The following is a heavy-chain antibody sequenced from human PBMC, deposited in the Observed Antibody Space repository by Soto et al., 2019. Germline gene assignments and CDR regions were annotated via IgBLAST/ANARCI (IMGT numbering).Heavy chain of an antibody. J-gene: IGHJ4*02. D-gene: IGHD1-26*01. CDR3: AREKTVGGIRLDN. CDR2: VSHDGINT. CDR1: GFTFTNYP. Sequence: QVQLVESGGGVVQPGRSLRLSCAASGFTFTNYPMHWVRQAPGKGLERVAVVSHDGINTYYADSVKGRFTISRDNSKNTLYLPLNSLRTEDTAVFYCAREKTVGGIRLDNWGQGTLVTVSS. V-gene: IGHV3-30-3*01.